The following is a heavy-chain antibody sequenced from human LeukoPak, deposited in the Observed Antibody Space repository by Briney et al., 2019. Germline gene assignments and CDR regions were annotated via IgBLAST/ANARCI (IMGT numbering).Heavy chain of an antibody. V-gene: IGHV3-7*02. Sequence: GGSLRLSCAASGFTSSSYWMSCVRPAPGKGPEGVANIKQDGSEKYYVDSVKGRFTISRDNAKNSLYLQMHSLRAEDTAVYYCARGVAGPRTFDIWGQGTMVTVSS. D-gene: IGHD6-19*01. CDR3: ARGVAGPRTFDI. CDR2: IKQDGSEK. J-gene: IGHJ3*02. CDR1: GFTSSSYW.